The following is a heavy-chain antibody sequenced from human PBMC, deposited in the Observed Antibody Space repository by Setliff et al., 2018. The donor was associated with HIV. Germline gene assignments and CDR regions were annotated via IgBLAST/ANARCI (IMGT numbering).Heavy chain of an antibody. Sequence: ASVKVSCKTSGYSFTSHFMHWVRQAPGQGLEWMGIINPSDGATTYAGRFQGRVTMTRNTSISTAYMELSSLRSDDTAVYYCASSWSRVPYYGMDVWGQGTTVTVSS. J-gene: IGHJ6*02. D-gene: IGHD6-13*01. V-gene: IGHV1-46*01. CDR3: ASSWSRVPYYGMDV. CDR2: INPSDGAT. CDR1: GYSFTSHF.